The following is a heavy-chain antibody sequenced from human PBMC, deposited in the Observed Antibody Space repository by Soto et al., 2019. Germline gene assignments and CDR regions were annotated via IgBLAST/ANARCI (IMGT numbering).Heavy chain of an antibody. V-gene: IGHV1-18*04. CDR2: ISAYNGNT. CDR3: ARDHVGRRWYLDS. D-gene: IGHD1-1*01. Sequence: QVQLVQSGPEVKKPGASVKVSCKASGYTFTSYGISWVRQAPGQGLELMGWISAYNGNTKYEEEFQGRVTMTTDTSTSTAYMELTGLRSDDKAVYYCARDHVGRRWYLDSWGQGTLVTVSS. J-gene: IGHJ4*02. CDR1: GYTFTSYG.